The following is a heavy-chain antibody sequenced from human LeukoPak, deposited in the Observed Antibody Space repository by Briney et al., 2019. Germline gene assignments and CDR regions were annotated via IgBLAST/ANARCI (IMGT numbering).Heavy chain of an antibody. CDR1: GFIFSSYG. J-gene: IGHJ4*02. Sequence: PGGSLRLSCAASGFIFSSYGMHWVRQAPGKGLEWVSVIRYDGSKKYYADSVKGRFTISRDNSKNTLYLQMNSLRAEDTALYYCARETPDSSGWTAFDYWGQGTLVTVSS. CDR3: ARETPDSSGWTAFDY. V-gene: IGHV3-33*01. CDR2: IRYDGSKK. D-gene: IGHD6-25*01.